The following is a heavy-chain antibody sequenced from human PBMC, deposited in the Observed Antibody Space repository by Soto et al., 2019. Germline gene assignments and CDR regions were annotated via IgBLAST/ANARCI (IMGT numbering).Heavy chain of an antibody. CDR2: IIPIFGTT. V-gene: IGHV1-69*13. CDR1: GGTFGSNA. CDR3: ASGRSSAHFDY. Sequence: SSVKVSCKASGGTFGSNAISWVRQAPGQGLEWMGNIIPIFGTTKNAQNFQGRVTITADESTNTAYMELSSLRSEDTAVYYCASGRSSAHFDYWAQGTLVTVSS. J-gene: IGHJ4*02. D-gene: IGHD3-22*01.